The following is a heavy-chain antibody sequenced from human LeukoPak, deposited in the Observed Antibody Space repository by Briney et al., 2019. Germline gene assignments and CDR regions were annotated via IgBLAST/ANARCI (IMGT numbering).Heavy chain of an antibody. V-gene: IGHV3-23*01. D-gene: IGHD3-10*01. CDR3: ARGGYYGSGTYYSPTSPH. CDR2: ISASGDNT. CDR1: GFTFSSYG. J-gene: IGHJ4*02. Sequence: GGSLRLSCATSGFTFSSYGMTWVRQAPGKGLEWVSSISASGDNTYYADSVKGRFTFSRDKSKNTLYLQMNSLRAEDTAVYYCARGGYYGSGTYYSPTSPHWGQGTLVTVSS.